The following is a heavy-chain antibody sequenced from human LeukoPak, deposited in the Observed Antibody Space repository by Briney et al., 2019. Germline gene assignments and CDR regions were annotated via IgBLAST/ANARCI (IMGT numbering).Heavy chain of an antibody. CDR1: EFTFSHYS. Sequence: GGSLRLSCAASEFTFSHYSMNWVRQAPGKGLEWVSYVSSSTTIYYADSVKGRFTISRDNAKNSLFLQMNSLRAEDTAVYYCARSRTGNFFDYWGQGTLVTVSS. CDR2: VSSSTTI. D-gene: IGHD3/OR15-3a*01. J-gene: IGHJ4*02. CDR3: ARSRTGNFFDY. V-gene: IGHV3-48*01.